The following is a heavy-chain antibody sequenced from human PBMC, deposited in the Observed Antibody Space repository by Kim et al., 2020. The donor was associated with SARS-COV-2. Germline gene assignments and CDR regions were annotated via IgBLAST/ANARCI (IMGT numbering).Heavy chain of an antibody. J-gene: IGHJ3*02. D-gene: IGHD5-18*01. V-gene: IGHV4-39*01. CDR2: IYYSGST. Sequence: SETLSLTCTVSGGSISSSSYYWGWIRQPPGKGLEWIGSIYYSGSTYYNPSLKSRVTISVDTSKNQFSLKLSSVTAADTAVYYCARHGGIQLWETDAFDIWGQGTMVTVSS. CDR1: GGSISSSSYY. CDR3: ARHGGIQLWETDAFDI.